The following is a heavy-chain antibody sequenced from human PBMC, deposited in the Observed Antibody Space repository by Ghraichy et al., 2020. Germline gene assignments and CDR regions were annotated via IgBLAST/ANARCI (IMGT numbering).Heavy chain of an antibody. J-gene: IGHJ4*02. CDR3: AKDEGVHGDSLDY. CDR2: ISFDGSLK. V-gene: IGHV3-30*18. D-gene: IGHD4-17*01. CDR1: GFTFSTYG. Sequence: GGSLRLSCAASGFTFSTYGMHWVRQAPGKGLAGVAVISFDGSLKYYADSVKGRFTISRDNSKSTLYLQMNSLRDEDTAVYYCAKDEGVHGDSLDYWGRGTLVTVSS.